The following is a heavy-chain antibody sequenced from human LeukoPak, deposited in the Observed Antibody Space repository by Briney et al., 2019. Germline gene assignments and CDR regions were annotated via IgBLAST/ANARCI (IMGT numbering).Heavy chain of an antibody. D-gene: IGHD2-2*02. CDR2: IIPIFGTA. V-gene: IGHV1-69*05. J-gene: IGHJ6*03. CDR1: GGTFSSYA. Sequence: SVKVSCKASGGTFSSYAISWVRQAPGQGLEWMGGIIPIFGTANYAQKFQGRVTITTDESTSTAYMELSSLRSEDTAVYYCARARRDCSSTSCYMNYYYYMDVWGKGTTVTVSS. CDR3: ARARRDCSSTSCYMNYYYYMDV.